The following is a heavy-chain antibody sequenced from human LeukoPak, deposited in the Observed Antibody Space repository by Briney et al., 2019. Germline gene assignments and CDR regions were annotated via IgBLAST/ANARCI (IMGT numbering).Heavy chain of an antibody. D-gene: IGHD6-19*01. CDR2: ISWNSGSI. V-gene: IGHV3-9*01. CDR3: AKDKGSGWYGSFDY. CDR1: GFTLSSYA. J-gene: IGHJ4*02. Sequence: PGGSLRLSCAASGFTLSSYAMHWVRQAPGKGLEWVSGISWNSGSIGYADSVKGRFTISRDNAKNSLYLQMNSLRAEDTALYYCAKDKGSGWYGSFDYWGQGTLVTVSS.